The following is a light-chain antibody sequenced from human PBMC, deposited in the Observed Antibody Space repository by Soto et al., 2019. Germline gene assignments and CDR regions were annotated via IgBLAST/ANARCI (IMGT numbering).Light chain of an antibody. CDR2: GAS. CDR1: QTVSRNY. J-gene: IGKJ1*01. CDR3: QQYGGPVPWA. Sequence: EVVLTQSPGTLSLSPGERATFSCRASQTVSRNYLAWYQKKPGQAPRLLIYGASTRAAGIPDRFSGSGSGTDFTLTITRLEPEDFAVYYCQQYGGPVPWAFGQGTKV. V-gene: IGKV3-20*01.